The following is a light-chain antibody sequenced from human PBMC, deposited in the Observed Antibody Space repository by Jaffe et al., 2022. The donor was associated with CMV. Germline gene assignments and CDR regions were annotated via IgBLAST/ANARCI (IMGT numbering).Light chain of an antibody. V-gene: IGKV3-20*01. CDR1: QSVTSNY. CDR2: GTS. CDR3: QQYGSSPLYT. J-gene: IGKJ2*01. Sequence: IVLTQSPGTLSLSPGERATLSCRASQSVTSNYLAWYQQRPGQAPRLLIYGTSTRATGIPDRFSGSRSGTDFTLTISRLEPEDFAVYYCQQYGSSPLYTFGQGTKLEIK.